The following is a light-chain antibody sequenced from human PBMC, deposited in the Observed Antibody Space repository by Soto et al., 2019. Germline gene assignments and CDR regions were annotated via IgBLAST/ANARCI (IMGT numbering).Light chain of an antibody. J-gene: IGLJ1*01. CDR2: RNN. Sequence: QSMLTQPPSASGTPGQRVTISCSGSSSNIGGYYVSWYQQLPGTAPKVLIYRNNQRPSGVPDRFSGSKSGTSASLAISGLRSDDEADYYCAAWDDSLSGYVFGTGTKVTVL. V-gene: IGLV1-47*01. CDR3: AAWDDSLSGYV. CDR1: SSNIGGYY.